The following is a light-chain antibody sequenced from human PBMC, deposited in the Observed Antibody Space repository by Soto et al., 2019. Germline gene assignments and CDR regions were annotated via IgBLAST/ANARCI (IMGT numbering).Light chain of an antibody. CDR1: SGHSSYI. J-gene: IGLJ3*02. Sequence: QLVLTQSSSASASLGSSVKFTCTLSSGHSSYIIAWHQQQPGKAPRYLMKLEGSGSYNKGSGVPDRFSGSSSGADRYLTSSNLQFEDEADYYCETWDSNIWVFGGGTKLPVL. V-gene: IGLV4-60*02. CDR3: ETWDSNIWV. CDR2: LEGSGSY.